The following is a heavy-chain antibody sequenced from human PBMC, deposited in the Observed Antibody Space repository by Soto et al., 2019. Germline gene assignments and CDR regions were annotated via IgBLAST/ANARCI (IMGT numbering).Heavy chain of an antibody. CDR1: GFTFSSYA. CDR3: AREVSLYYYGMDV. J-gene: IGHJ6*02. CDR2: ISGSGGST. D-gene: IGHD3-16*02. V-gene: IGHV3-23*01. Sequence: GGSLRLSWAASGFTFSSYAMSGVRQAPGKGLEWVSAISGSGGSTYYADSVKGRFTISRDNCKNTLYLQMNSLRAEDTAGYYCAREVSLYYYGMDVWRQGTTVTASS.